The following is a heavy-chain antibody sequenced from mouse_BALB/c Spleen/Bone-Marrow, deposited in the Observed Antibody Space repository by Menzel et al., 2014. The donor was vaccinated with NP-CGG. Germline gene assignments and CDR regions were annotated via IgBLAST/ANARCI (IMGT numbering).Heavy chain of an antibody. Sequence: EVKLMESGGGLVQPGGSLKLSCTASGFELSRYWMSWVRQAPGKGLEWIGEINPNSRTINYTPSLKERFIISRDNAKNTLYLQMSKVRSEDTALYFCARCGYCGWLAYWGQGTLVTVSA. D-gene: IGHD2-3*01. CDR1: GFELSRYW. V-gene: IGHV4-1*02. CDR2: INPNSRTI. J-gene: IGHJ3*01. CDR3: ARCGYCGWLAY.